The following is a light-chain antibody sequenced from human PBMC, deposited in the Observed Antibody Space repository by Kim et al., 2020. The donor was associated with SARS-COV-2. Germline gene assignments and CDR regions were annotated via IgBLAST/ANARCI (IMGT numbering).Light chain of an antibody. J-gene: IGLJ2*01. V-gene: IGLV1-51*01. CDR3: GTWDSSLSAGV. CDR1: SSKIGNNY. Sequence: GQKITISGSGSSSKIGNNYDSWYQQRPGTAPKLLIYDNNKRPSGIPDRFSGSKSGTSATLGITGLQTGDEADYYCGTWDSSLSAGVFGGGTQLTVL. CDR2: DNN.